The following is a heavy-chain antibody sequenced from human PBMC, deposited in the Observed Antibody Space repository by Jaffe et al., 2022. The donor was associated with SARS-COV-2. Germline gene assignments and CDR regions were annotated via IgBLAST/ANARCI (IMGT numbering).Heavy chain of an antibody. CDR2: IDWDDDK. V-gene: IGHV2-70*01. D-gene: IGHD2-2*01. Sequence: QVTLRESGPALVKPTQTLTLTCTFSGFSLSTSGMSVNWIRQAPGKALEWLALIDWDDDKYYSTSLKNRLTISKDTSKNQVVLTMTNMDPVDTATYYCARRTPSSTDDAFDVWGQGTLVTVSS. CDR1: GFSLSTSGMS. J-gene: IGHJ3*01. CDR3: ARRTPSSTDDAFDV.